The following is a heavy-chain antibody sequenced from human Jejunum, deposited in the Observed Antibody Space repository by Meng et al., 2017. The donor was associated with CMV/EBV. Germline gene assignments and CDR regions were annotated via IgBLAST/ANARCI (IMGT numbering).Heavy chain of an antibody. D-gene: IGHD3-10*01. CDR2: IYYNGNA. J-gene: IGHJ4*02. V-gene: IGHV4-30-4*08. CDR3: ARGGIFRGIDY. CDR1: GDSISSGDYS. Sequence: QVQLQGSGPRLVNPSPPLSLTCTVSGDSISSGDYSWNWIRQSPGKGLEWIGYIYYNGNAYYNPSLQSRVSISVDTSKNEFSLNLNSVTAADTALYFCARGGIFRGIDYWGQGTLVTVSS.